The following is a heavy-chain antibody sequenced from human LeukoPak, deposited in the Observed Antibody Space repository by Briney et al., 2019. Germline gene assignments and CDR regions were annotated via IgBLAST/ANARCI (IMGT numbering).Heavy chain of an antibody. D-gene: IGHD2-15*01. Sequence: GWSLRLSCVASGFTLSTDGMHWVRQAPGKGLEWVAFIRYDGSDKFYEDSVKGRFTTSRDNSKNTLYLQMSRLRVEDTAVYYCAKDLDCSGGTCHKAFDCWGQGTLVTVSS. V-gene: IGHV3-30*02. CDR3: AKDLDCSGGTCHKAFDC. J-gene: IGHJ4*02. CDR1: GFTLSTDG. CDR2: IRYDGSDK.